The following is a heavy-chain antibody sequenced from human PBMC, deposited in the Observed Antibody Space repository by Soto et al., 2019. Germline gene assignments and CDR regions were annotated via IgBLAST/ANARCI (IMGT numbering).Heavy chain of an antibody. Sequence: SETLSLPCAVSGDSINSSHWWNCVRQPPGKGLEWIGQISHSGNANYNPSLTSRVTISVDKSTSHFPLKLTSVTAADTAVYYFAARHFWSGPWTARRLDYWGQGTLVTVSS. D-gene: IGHD3-3*02. J-gene: IGHJ4*02. CDR2: ISHSGNA. CDR1: GDSINSSHW. CDR3: AARHFWSGPWTARRLDY. V-gene: IGHV4-4*02.